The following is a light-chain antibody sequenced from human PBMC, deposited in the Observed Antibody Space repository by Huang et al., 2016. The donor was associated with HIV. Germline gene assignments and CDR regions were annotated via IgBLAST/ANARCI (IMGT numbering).Light chain of an antibody. CDR2: GAS. Sequence: VLTQSPGTLSLSPGERATLFCRASQTITSSYLAWYQQKPGQSPRLLIYGASSRATGIPDRCSGSGSETDFTLTISRLEPEDFAVYYCQQYGSSFTFGPGTKVDI. V-gene: IGKV3-20*01. CDR3: QQYGSSFT. CDR1: QTITSSY. J-gene: IGKJ3*01.